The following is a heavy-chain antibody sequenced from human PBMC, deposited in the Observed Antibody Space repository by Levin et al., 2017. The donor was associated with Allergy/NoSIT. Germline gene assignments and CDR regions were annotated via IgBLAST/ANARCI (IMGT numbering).Heavy chain of an antibody. CDR1: GFSLSTTGMC. J-gene: IGHJ4*02. V-gene: IGHV2-70*11. Sequence: TLSLTCTFSGFSLSTTGMCVSWIRQPPGKALEWLARINWDDDKYYSTSLKTRLTISKDTSKNQVVLTMTNVDPVDTATYYCARIHDYDSSGYYLFDYWGQGTLVTVSS. CDR3: ARIHDYDSSGYYLFDY. D-gene: IGHD3-22*01. CDR2: INWDDDK.